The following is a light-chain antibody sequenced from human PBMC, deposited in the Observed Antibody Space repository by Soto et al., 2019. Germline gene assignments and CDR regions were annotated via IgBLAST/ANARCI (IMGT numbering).Light chain of an antibody. CDR1: QSVAGTN. V-gene: IGKV3-20*01. Sequence: EIVLTQSPGTLSLSPGERATLSCRASQSVAGTNLAWYQQKPGQGPRLLIYGASFRATGIPDRFSGSGSGTDFTLTISRLEPEDFAMYYCQQYDSSPRTFGQGTRVEIK. CDR3: QQYDSSPRT. J-gene: IGKJ1*01. CDR2: GAS.